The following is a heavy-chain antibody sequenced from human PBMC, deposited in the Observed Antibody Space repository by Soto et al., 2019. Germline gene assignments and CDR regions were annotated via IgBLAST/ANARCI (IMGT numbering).Heavy chain of an antibody. CDR1: GFTFSSYG. V-gene: IGHV3-33*01. Sequence: VQLVESGGGVVQPGRSLRLSCAASGFTFSSYGMHWVRQAPGKGLEWVAVIWYDGSNKYYADSVKGRFTISRDNSKNTLYLQMNSLRAEDTAVYYCARDLHSSGWSPGYYYGMDVWGQGTTVTVSS. CDR2: IWYDGSNK. D-gene: IGHD6-19*01. CDR3: ARDLHSSGWSPGYYYGMDV. J-gene: IGHJ6*02.